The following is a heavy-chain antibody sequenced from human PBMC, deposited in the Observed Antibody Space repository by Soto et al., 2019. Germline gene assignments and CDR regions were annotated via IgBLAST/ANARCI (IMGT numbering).Heavy chain of an antibody. D-gene: IGHD2-21*02. CDR3: ARHGLLGEWPPLTAAFET. Sequence: SETLSLTCTVSGGSISSYYWSWIRQPPGKGLEWIGYIYYSGSTNYNPSLKSRVTISVDTSKNRFSLKLSSVTAADTAVYYCARHGLLGEWPPLTAAFETWGQGTMVPVSS. CDR1: GGSISSYY. V-gene: IGHV4-59*08. CDR2: IYYSGST. J-gene: IGHJ3*02.